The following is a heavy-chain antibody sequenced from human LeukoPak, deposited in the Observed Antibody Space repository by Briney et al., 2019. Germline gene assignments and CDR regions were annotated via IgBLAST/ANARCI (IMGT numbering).Heavy chain of an antibody. V-gene: IGHV1-24*01. J-gene: IGHJ5*02. CDR2: FDPEDGET. CDR1: GYTLTELS. Sequence: ASVKVSCKVSGYTLTELSMHWVRQAPGKGLEWMGGFDPEDGETIYAQKFQGRVTMTEDTSTDTAYMELSSLRSEDTAVYYCARDRPYCSSTSCLGSWFDPWGQGTLVTVSS. D-gene: IGHD2-2*01. CDR3: ARDRPYCSSTSCLGSWFDP.